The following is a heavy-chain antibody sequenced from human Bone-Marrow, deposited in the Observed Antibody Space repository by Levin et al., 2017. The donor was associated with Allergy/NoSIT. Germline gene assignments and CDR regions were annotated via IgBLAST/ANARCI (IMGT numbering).Heavy chain of an antibody. CDR3: AKEHYGSSTFDS. Sequence: LSLTCAASGFTFGDSTMHWVRQAPGKGLEWVSGIIWNSETIVYADSVKGRFTISRDNAKNSLYLQMNSLRAEDTAFYYCAKEHYGSSTFDSWGQGTLVTVSS. CDR2: IIWNSETI. V-gene: IGHV3-9*01. J-gene: IGHJ4*02. CDR1: GFTFGDST. D-gene: IGHD3-10*01.